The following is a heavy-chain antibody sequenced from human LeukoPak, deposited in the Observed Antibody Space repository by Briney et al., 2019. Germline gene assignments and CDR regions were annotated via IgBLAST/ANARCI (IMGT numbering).Heavy chain of an antibody. Sequence: GGSPRLSCAASGFTFSSFWMNWVRQVPGKGLVWVSHINSDGAKTNYADSVTGRFTISRDTARNTLYLQMNNLRVEDTAMYYCAASFRITGTTFYHWGQGTLVTVSS. CDR3: AASFRITGTTFYH. J-gene: IGHJ1*01. V-gene: IGHV3-74*01. D-gene: IGHD1-20*01. CDR1: GFTFSSFW. CDR2: INSDGAKT.